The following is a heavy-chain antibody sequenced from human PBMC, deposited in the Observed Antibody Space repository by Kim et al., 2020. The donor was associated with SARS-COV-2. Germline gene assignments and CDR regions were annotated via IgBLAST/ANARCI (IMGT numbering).Heavy chain of an antibody. CDR1: GYTFTTYA. CDR2: INTNTGNP. V-gene: IGHV7-4-1*02. J-gene: IGHJ4*02. CDR3: AKTRWDCRGPTCYSSYDS. Sequence: ASVKVSCRTSGYTFTTYAIHWVRQAPGHGLEWMGWINTNTGNPTYAQGFTGRFVFSLDTSVSTTYLQISSLKPEDTAVYYCAKTRWDCRGPTCYSSYDSWGQRTLVTVSS. D-gene: IGHD2-15*01.